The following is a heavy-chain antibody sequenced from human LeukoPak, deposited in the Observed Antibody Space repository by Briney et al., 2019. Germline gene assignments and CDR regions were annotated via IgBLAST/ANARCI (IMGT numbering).Heavy chain of an antibody. CDR1: GFRFSGYW. Sequence: QPGGSLRLSCAASGFRFSGYWMTWVRQAPGKGLEWVANIKGDGSETSYVTSVRGRFTISRDNAKNSLYLQMNNLRVEDTAVYYCARGPWAAVAENHDAFDIWGQGTMVTVSS. CDR3: ARGPWAAVAENHDAFDI. J-gene: IGHJ3*02. V-gene: IGHV3-7*03. D-gene: IGHD6-19*01. CDR2: IKGDGSET.